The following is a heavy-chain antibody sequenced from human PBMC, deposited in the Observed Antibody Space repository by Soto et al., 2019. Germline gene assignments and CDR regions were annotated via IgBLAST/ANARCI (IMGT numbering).Heavy chain of an antibody. CDR3: ARGLYYDFWSGYSNWFDP. Sequence: ASVKVSCKASGYTFTSYDINWVRQATGQGLEWMGWMNPNSGNTGYAQKFQGRVTMTRNTSISTAYMELSSLRSEDTAVYYCARGLYYDFWSGYSNWFDPWGQGTMVTVYS. V-gene: IGHV1-8*01. D-gene: IGHD3-3*01. CDR1: GYTFTSYD. CDR2: MNPNSGNT. J-gene: IGHJ5*02.